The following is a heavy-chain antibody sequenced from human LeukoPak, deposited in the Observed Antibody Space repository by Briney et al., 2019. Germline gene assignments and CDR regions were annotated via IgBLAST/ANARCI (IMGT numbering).Heavy chain of an antibody. V-gene: IGHV4-39*07. CDR3: ARDGIWYSGSHYFDY. J-gene: IGHJ4*02. CDR2: ISYSGST. CDR1: GGSISSNNYF. D-gene: IGHD1-26*01. Sequence: SETLSLTCTVSGGSISSNNYFWGWVRQPPGKGLEWIGTISYSGSTYYNPSLKRRVTMSVDTSKNQFSLKLTSVTAADTAVYYCARDGIWYSGSHYFDYWGQGTLVTVSS.